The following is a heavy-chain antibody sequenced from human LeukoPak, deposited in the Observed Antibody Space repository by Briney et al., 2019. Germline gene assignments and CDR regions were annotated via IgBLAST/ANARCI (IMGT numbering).Heavy chain of an antibody. CDR1: GFTFSSYS. CDR3: ARHRTYYDSTDY. D-gene: IGHD3-22*01. V-gene: IGHV3-21*01. CDR2: ISSSSSYI. Sequence: GGSLRLSCAASGFTFSSYSMNWVRQAPGKGLEWVSSISSSSSYIYYADSVKGRFTISRDNAKNSLYLQMNSLRAEDTAVYYCARHRTYYDSTDYWGQAPLVTASS. J-gene: IGHJ4*02.